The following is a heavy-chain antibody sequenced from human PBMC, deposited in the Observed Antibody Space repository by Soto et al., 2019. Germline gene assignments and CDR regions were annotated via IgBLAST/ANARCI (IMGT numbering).Heavy chain of an antibody. CDR1: GFTFSTYS. CDR3: ARDHNGEYVDY. CDR2: ISSSGTFI. D-gene: IGHD4-17*01. V-gene: IGHV3-21*01. J-gene: IGHJ4*02. Sequence: GGSLRLSCAASGFTFSTYSINWVRQAPGKGLEWVSSISSSGTFIYYPDSVKGRFTISRDNARNSLYLQMNSLRAEDTAVYYCARDHNGEYVDYWGQGTLVTVSS.